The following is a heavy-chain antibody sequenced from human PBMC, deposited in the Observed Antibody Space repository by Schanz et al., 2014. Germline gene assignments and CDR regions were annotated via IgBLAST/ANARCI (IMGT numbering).Heavy chain of an antibody. D-gene: IGHD1-20*01. Sequence: EVQLLESGGGLVQPGGSLRLSCAASGITFSSHSFNWVRQAPGKGLEWISYISSSSSTRYYADSVKGRFTISRDNAKNSLFLQMNSLRAEDTAVYYCANNWNLDYWGQGTLVTVSS. CDR1: GITFSSHS. CDR2: ISSSSSTR. V-gene: IGHV3-48*01. CDR3: ANNWNLDY. J-gene: IGHJ4*02.